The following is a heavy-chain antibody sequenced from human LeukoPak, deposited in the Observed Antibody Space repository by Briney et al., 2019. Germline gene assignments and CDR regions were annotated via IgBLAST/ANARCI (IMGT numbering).Heavy chain of an antibody. D-gene: IGHD3-22*01. J-gene: IGHJ5*02. CDR3: ARTYYYDSSGYYH. CDR2: INSDGSST. Sequence: GGSLRLSCAASGFTFSSYWMHWVRQAPGKGLVWVSRINSDGSSTSYADSVKGRFTISRDNAKNSLYLQMNSLRAEDTAVYYCARTYYYDSSGYYHWGQGTLVTVSS. CDR1: GFTFSSYW. V-gene: IGHV3-74*01.